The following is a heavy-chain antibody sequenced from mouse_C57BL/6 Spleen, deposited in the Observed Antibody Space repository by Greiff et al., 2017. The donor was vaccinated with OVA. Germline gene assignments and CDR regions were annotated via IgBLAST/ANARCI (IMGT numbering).Heavy chain of an antibody. CDR1: GYAFTNYL. J-gene: IGHJ1*03. V-gene: IGHV1-54*01. CDR3: ARGGGVVSGYFDV. D-gene: IGHD1-1*01. CDR2: INPGSGGT. Sequence: VQLQQSGAELVRPGTSVKVSCKASGYAFTNYLIEWVKQRPGQGLEWIGVINPGSGGTNYNEKFKGKATLTADKSSSTAYMQLSSLTSEDSAVYFCARGGGVVSGYFDVWGTGTTVTVSS.